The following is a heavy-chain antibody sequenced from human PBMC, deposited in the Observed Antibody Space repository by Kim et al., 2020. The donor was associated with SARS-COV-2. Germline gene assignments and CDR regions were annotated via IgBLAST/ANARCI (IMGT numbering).Heavy chain of an antibody. V-gene: IGHV3-53*01. CDR3: ARGGKWFSDPFDY. D-gene: IGHD3-10*01. J-gene: IGHJ4*02. Sequence: YADSVKGRFTISRDNSKNTLYLQMKSLRAEDTAVYYCARGGKWFSDPFDYWGQGTLVTVSS.